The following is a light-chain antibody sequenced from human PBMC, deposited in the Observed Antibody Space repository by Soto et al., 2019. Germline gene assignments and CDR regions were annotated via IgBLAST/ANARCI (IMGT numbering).Light chain of an antibody. CDR2: SNN. J-gene: IGLJ1*01. CDR1: SSNIGSNT. V-gene: IGLV1-44*01. Sequence: SVLTQAPSAPGAPRQRGPPSFSGSSSNIGSNTVNWYQQLPGTAPKLLIYSNNQRPSGVPDRFSGSKSGTSASLAISGLQSEDEADYYCAAWDDSLNGYVFGTGTKVTVL. CDR3: AAWDDSLNGYV.